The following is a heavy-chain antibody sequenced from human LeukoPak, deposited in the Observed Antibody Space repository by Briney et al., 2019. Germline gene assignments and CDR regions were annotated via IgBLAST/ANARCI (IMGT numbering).Heavy chain of an antibody. D-gene: IGHD2-21*01. CDR1: GFTFRSHA. CDR2: IYENGGTT. J-gene: IGHJ4*02. Sequence: GGSLRLSCVGSGFTFRSHAMSWFRQAPEKGLEFVSGIYENGGTTYYADSVKGRFSISRDNSKNTLYLQMDSLRGEDTAVYYCAKDFRIGYSAHFDYWGQGALVTVSS. CDR3: AKDFRIGYSAHFDY. V-gene: IGHV3-23*01.